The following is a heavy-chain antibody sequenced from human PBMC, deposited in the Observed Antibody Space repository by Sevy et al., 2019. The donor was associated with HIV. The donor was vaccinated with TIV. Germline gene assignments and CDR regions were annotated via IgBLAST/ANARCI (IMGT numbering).Heavy chain of an antibody. CDR3: ARPIAAAVASPFDY. Sequence: SETVSLTCTVSGGSISSSSYYWGWIRQPPGKGLEWIGSIYYSGSTYYNPSLKSRVTISVDTSKNQFSLKLSSVTAADTAVHYCARPIAAAVASPFDYWGQGTLVTVSS. CDR1: GGSISSSSYY. J-gene: IGHJ4*02. D-gene: IGHD6-13*01. CDR2: IYYSGST. V-gene: IGHV4-39*01.